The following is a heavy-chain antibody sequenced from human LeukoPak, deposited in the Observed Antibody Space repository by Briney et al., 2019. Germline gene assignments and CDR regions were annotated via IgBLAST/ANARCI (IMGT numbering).Heavy chain of an antibody. CDR1: GFTFSSYA. J-gene: IGHJ4*02. V-gene: IGHV3-23*01. CDR2: ISGSGGST. CDR3: AKDQDCYDSSGYYDY. Sequence: PGGSLRLSCAASGFTFSSYAMSWVRQAPGKGLEWVSAISGSGGSTYYADSVKGRFTISRDNSKNTLYLQMNSLRAEDTAVYYCAKDQDCYDSSGYYDYWGQGTLVAVSS. D-gene: IGHD3-22*01.